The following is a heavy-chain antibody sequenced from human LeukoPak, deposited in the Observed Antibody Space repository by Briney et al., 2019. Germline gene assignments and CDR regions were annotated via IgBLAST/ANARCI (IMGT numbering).Heavy chain of an antibody. CDR3: ARVNGDYSSHYYGMDV. CDR2: ISYDGSNK. V-gene: IGHV3-30*03. CDR1: GFTFSSYG. D-gene: IGHD4-17*01. J-gene: IGHJ6*04. Sequence: QPGRSLRLSCAASGFTFSSYGMHWVRQAPGKGLEWVAVISYDGSNKYYADSVKGRFTISRDNSKNTLYLQMNSLRAEDTAVYYCARVNGDYSSHYYGMDVWGKGTTVTVSS.